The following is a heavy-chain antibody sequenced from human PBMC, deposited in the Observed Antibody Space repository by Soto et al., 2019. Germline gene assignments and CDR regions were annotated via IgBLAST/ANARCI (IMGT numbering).Heavy chain of an antibody. V-gene: IGHV4-31*03. D-gene: IGHD2-2*01. CDR2: IYYSGST. Sequence: QVQLQESGPGLVKPSQTLSLTCTVSGGSISSGGYYWSWIRQHPGKGLEWIGYIYYSGSTYYNPYPKSRLTKLLDTSKDQFSLKLSSVTAADTAVYYCARADCISTRGYAGGLNWFDPWGQGTLVTVSS. J-gene: IGHJ5*02. CDR3: ARADCISTRGYAGGLNWFDP. CDR1: GGSISSGGYY.